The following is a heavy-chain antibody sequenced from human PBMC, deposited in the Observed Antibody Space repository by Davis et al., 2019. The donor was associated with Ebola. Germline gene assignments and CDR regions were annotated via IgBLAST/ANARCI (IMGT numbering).Heavy chain of an antibody. CDR1: GFSFSSHW. V-gene: IGHV3-7*01. CDR2: INKDGSQK. J-gene: IGHJ6*02. D-gene: IGHD3-22*01. CDR3: AKDAGYHGTGYDYYYYYGMDV. Sequence: PGGSLRLSCAASGFSFSSHWMTWVRQAPGKGLESVAKINKDGSQKYYVDSVKGRFTISRDNAKNTLYLQMNSLRVEDTELYYCAKDAGYHGTGYDYYYYYGMDVWGQGTTVTVSS.